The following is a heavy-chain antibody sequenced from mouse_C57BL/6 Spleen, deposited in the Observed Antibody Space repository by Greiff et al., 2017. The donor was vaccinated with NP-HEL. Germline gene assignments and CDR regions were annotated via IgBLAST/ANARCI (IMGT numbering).Heavy chain of an antibody. J-gene: IGHJ2*01. CDR3: ARRGGSSPYFDD. Sequence: VQLQQPGAELVMPGASVKLSCKASGYTFTSYWMHWVKQRPGQGLEWIGEIDPSDSYTNYNQKFKGKSTLTVDKSSSTAYMQLSSLTSEDSAVYYCARRGGSSPYFDDWGKGTTLTVAS. CDR1: GYTFTSYW. D-gene: IGHD1-1*01. CDR2: IDPSDSYT. V-gene: IGHV1-69*01.